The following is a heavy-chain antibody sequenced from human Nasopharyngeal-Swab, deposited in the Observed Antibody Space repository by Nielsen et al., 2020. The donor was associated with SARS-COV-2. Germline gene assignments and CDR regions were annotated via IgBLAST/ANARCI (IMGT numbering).Heavy chain of an antibody. Sequence: GESLKISCAVSGFPLKNYNMIWVRQAPGKGLEWLSYISVSSLTTYYADSVKGRFTISRDNAKNTLYLQINSLRVEDTAVCYCARWRGSTTWYFDYWGQGTLVTVSS. J-gene: IGHJ4*02. CDR1: GFPLKNYN. D-gene: IGHD2-2*01. CDR3: ARWRGSTTWYFDY. CDR2: ISVSSLTT. V-gene: IGHV3-48*04.